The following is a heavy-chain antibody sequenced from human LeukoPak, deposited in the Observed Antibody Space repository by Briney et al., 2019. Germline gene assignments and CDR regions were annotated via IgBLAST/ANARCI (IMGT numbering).Heavy chain of an antibody. CDR1: GYSFTSYY. J-gene: IGHJ5*01. CDR2: INPSGGTT. CDR3: ASSDGNWFDS. V-gene: IGHV1-46*01. Sequence: ASVKVSCKPSGYSFTSYYMHWVRQAPGQGLEWMGIINPSGGTTTYAQKFQGRVTITRDTSTGTVYMELSSLRSEDTAVYYSASSDGNWFDSWGQGTLVTVSS. D-gene: IGHD2-8*01.